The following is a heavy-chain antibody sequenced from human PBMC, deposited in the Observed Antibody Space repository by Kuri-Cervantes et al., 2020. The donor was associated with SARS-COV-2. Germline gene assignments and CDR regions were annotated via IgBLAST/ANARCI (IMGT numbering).Heavy chain of an antibody. CDR3: ARDGHSYDYYYHYFYMDV. CDR1: GYSISSGYY. D-gene: IGHD3-16*01. CDR2: IYHSGST. V-gene: IGHV4-38-2*02. Sequence: GSLRLSCTVSGYSISSGYYWGWIRQPPGKGLEWIGSIYHSGSTYYNPSLKSRVTISVDASKNQFSLKLSSVTATDTAVYYCARDGHSYDYYYHYFYMDVWGKGTTVTVSS. J-gene: IGHJ6*03.